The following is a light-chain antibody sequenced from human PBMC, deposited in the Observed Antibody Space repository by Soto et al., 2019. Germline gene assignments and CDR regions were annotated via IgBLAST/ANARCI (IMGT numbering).Light chain of an antibody. CDR1: QSVTSRH. V-gene: IGKV3-20*01. Sequence: EIVLTQSPGTLSLSPGERATLSCRASQSVTSRHLAWYQQKPGQAPRLLIYGASCRATGIPDSFSGSGSGTDFTLTISRLEPEDFAVYYCQQYGTSPITFGQGTRLEIK. J-gene: IGKJ5*01. CDR3: QQYGTSPIT. CDR2: GAS.